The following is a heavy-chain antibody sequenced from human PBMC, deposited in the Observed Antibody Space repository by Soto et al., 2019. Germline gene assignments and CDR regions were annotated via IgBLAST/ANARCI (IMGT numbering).Heavy chain of an antibody. Sequence: GGSLRLSCAASGFSLSGYWMHWVRQAPGKGLVWVSRIDTYGSATKYADSVEGRFSISKDNAENTLYLQMNNLRADDTAVYYCVSGLKSMGWDNDGFDIWGQGTMVTV. J-gene: IGHJ3*02. V-gene: IGHV3-74*01. D-gene: IGHD6-19*01. CDR2: IDTYGSAT. CDR3: VSGLKSMGWDNDGFDI. CDR1: GFSLSGYW.